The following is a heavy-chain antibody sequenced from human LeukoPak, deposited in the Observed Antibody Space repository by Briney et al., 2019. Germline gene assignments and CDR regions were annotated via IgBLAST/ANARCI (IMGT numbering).Heavy chain of an antibody. CDR3: ARTSHESVLYWSDP. CDR1: GYTFTTYG. CDR2: IRGYNGNT. J-gene: IGHJ5*02. D-gene: IGHD3-16*01. V-gene: IGHV1-18*01. Sequence: ASVKVSCEASGYTFTTYGIGWVRQAPGQGLEWMGWIRGYNGNTNYAQKFQGRVTMTTDTSTSTAYMELRSLRSDDTAAYYCARTSHESVLYWSDPWGQGTLVNVSS.